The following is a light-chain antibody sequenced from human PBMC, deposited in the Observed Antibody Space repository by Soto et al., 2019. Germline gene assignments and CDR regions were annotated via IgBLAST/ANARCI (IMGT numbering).Light chain of an antibody. V-gene: IGLV2-14*01. J-gene: IGLJ1*01. Sequence: QSALTQPASVSGSPGQSITISCIGTSADVGAYNYVSWYQQHPGKAPKLMIYEVSNRPSGVSNRFSGSKSGNTSSLTISGLQDEDQADYYCSSRAPSITYVFGTGTKLTVL. CDR2: EVS. CDR1: SADVGAYNY. CDR3: SSRAPSITYV.